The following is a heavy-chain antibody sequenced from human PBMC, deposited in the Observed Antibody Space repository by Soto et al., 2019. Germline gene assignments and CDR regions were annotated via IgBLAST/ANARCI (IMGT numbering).Heavy chain of an antibody. CDR1: GFTFSSYG. CDR3: ARESEDLTSNFDY. V-gene: IGHV3-33*01. J-gene: IGHJ4*02. Sequence: GGSLRLSCAASGFTFSSYGMHWVRQAPGQGLEWVAVIWYDGSNKYYADSVKGRFTISRDNSKNTLYLEMNSLRAEDTAVYYCARESEDLTSNFDYWGQGTLVTVSS. CDR2: IWYDGSNK.